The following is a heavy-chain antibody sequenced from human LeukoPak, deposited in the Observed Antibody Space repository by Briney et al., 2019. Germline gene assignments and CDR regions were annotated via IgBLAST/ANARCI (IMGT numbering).Heavy chain of an antibody. V-gene: IGHV3-30*01. CDR2: ISYDGTNK. D-gene: IGHD3-10*01. CDR3: ARDYSSGSYPRIYFDY. Sequence: GRSLRLSCAASGFTFNNYAMYWVRQAPGKGLEWVALISYDGTNKYYADSVKGRLTISRDNSKSTLYVQMNSLRAEDTAVYYCARDYSSGSYPRIYFDYWGQGTLVTVSS. CDR1: GFTFNNYA. J-gene: IGHJ4*02.